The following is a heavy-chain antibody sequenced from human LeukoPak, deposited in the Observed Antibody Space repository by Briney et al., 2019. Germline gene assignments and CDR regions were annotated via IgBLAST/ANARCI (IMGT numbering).Heavy chain of an antibody. V-gene: IGHV3-11*04. D-gene: IGHD3-22*01. Sequence: GGSLRLSCAASGFTFSDYYMSWIRQAPGKGLEWVSYISSSGSTIYYADSVKGRFTISRDNAKNSLYLQMNSLRAEDTAVYYCARGGNYYDSSGYYPTTHNWFDPWGQGTLVTVSS. CDR1: GFTFSDYY. J-gene: IGHJ5*02. CDR2: ISSSGSTI. CDR3: ARGGNYYDSSGYYPTTHNWFDP.